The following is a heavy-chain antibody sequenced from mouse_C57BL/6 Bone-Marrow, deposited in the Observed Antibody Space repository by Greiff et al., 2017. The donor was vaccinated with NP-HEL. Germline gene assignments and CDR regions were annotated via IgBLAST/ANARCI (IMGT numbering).Heavy chain of an antibody. J-gene: IGHJ1*03. D-gene: IGHD2-12*01. CDR3: AREVYYRCWYFDV. CDR1: DSEVFPIAY. CDR2: ILPSIGRT. Sequence: QVQLKQSGSELRSPGSSVKLSCKDFDSEVFPIAYMSWVRQKPGHGFEWIGGILPSIGRTIYGEKFEDKATLDADTLSNTAYLELNSLTSEDSAIYYCAREVYYRCWYFDVWGTGTTVTVSS. V-gene: IGHV15-2*01.